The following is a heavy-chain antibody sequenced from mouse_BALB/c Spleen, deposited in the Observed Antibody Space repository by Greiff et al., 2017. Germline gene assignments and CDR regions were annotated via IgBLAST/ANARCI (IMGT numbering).Heavy chain of an antibody. CDR1: GDSITSGY. D-gene: IGHD2-4*01. CDR3: ARVSTMITTGFAY. Sequence: EVQLVESGPSLVKPSQTLSLTCSVTGDSITSGYWNWIRKFPGNKLEYMGYISYSGSTYYNPSLKSRISITRDTSKNQYYLQLNSVTTEDTATYYCARVSTMITTGFAYWGQGTLVTVSA. J-gene: IGHJ3*01. CDR2: ISYSGST. V-gene: IGHV3-8*02.